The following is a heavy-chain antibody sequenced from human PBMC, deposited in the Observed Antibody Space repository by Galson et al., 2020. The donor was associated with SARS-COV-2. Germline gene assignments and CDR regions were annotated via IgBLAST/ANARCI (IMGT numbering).Heavy chain of an antibody. D-gene: IGHD6-13*01. J-gene: IGHJ4*02. V-gene: IGHV4-31*03. Sequence: SETLSLTCTVSAASISSGGYHWGWIRQPPGKGLEWIGYIDYSGTTYYNPSLKSRVTISIDTSKNQFSLSLSSVTAADSAVYYCASYFSSSWSYYFDSWGQGSLVTVSS. CDR2: IDYSGTT. CDR3: ASYFSSSWSYYFDS. CDR1: AASISSGGYH.